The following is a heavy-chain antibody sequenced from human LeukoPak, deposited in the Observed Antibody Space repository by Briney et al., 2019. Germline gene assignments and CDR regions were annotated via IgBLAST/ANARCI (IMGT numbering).Heavy chain of an antibody. Sequence: SETLSLTCTVSGGSISSYYWSWIRQPPGKGLEWIGYIYYSGSTNYNPSLKSRVTISVDTSKNQFSLKLSSVTAADTAVYYCARDEKDSSGYYYYYGMDVWGQGTTVTVSS. J-gene: IGHJ6*02. CDR1: GGSISSYY. V-gene: IGHV4-59*12. CDR3: ARDEKDSSGYYYYYGMDV. D-gene: IGHD3-22*01. CDR2: IYYSGST.